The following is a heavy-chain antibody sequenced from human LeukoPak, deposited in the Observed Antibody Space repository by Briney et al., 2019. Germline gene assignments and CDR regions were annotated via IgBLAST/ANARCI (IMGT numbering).Heavy chain of an antibody. CDR2: ISGSGGST. J-gene: IGHJ4*02. Sequence: GGSLRLSCAASGFTFSSYAMSWVRQAPGKGLEWVSAISGSGGSTYYADSVKGRFTISRDNSKNTLYLQMNSLRAEDTAVYYCAKTQYYDFWSGYLQGVFDYWGQGTLVTVSS. V-gene: IGHV3-23*01. CDR3: AKTQYYDFWSGYLQGVFDY. D-gene: IGHD3-3*01. CDR1: GFTFSSYA.